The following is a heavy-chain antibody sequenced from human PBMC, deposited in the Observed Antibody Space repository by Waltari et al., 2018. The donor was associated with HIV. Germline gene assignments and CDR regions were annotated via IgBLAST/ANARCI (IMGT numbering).Heavy chain of an antibody. CDR3: ARGRASSWSAYQY. J-gene: IGHJ4*02. CDR2: LSYDGSNK. Sequence: QGRLVESGVGGVQPGRYLRSSGEAYGWTFSNYAIHWVRQAPGKGLEWVAILSYDGSNKYSGHSVKVRFTISRDDSKNTLYLQMNTLRPEDTAVYYCARGRASSWSAYQYWGQGTLVTVSS. CDR1: GWTFSNYA. V-gene: IGHV3-30*04. D-gene: IGHD3-3*01.